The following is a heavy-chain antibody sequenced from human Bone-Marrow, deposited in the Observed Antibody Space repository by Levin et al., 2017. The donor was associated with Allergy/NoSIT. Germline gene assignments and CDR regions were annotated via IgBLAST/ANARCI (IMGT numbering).Heavy chain of an antibody. D-gene: IGHD3-3*01. J-gene: IGHJ4*02. CDR1: GFTLSNFA. CDR2: LSASGGVS. CDR3: ATGFDFWRGFYYFDS. V-gene: IGHV3-23*01. Sequence: GGSLRLSCEASGFTLSNFAMSWVRQAPGKSLEWVSTLSASGGVSYYEESVRGRFTTTRGNSKSTAFLQMNSLRVDDTAVYYCATGFDFWRGFYYFDSWGQGTLVTVSS.